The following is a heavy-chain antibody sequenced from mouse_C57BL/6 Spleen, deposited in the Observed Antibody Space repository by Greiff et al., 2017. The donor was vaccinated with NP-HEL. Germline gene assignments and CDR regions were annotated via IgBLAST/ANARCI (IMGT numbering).Heavy chain of an antibody. V-gene: IGHV1-59*01. CDR1: GYTFTSYW. CDR2: IDPSDSYT. Sequence: QVQLQQPGAELVRPGTSVKLSCKASGYTFTSYWMHWVKQRPGQGLEWIGVIDPSDSYTNYNQKFKGKATLTVDTSSSTAYMQLRRLTSEDSAVYYCARREYIATVVPLDYWGQGTTLTVSS. J-gene: IGHJ2*01. CDR3: ARREYIATVVPLDY. D-gene: IGHD1-1*01.